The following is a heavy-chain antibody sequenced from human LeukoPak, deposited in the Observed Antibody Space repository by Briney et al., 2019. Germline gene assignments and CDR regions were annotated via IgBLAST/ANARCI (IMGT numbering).Heavy chain of an antibody. CDR3: ARQRDVLLWFGAKGPFDY. J-gene: IGHJ4*02. V-gene: IGHV4-34*01. CDR2: INHSGST. Sequence: SETLSLTCVVYGGSLSDYYWSWIRQPPGKGLEWLGEINHSGSTNYNPSLKSRVTISVDTSKNQFSLKLSSVTAADTAVYYCARQRDVLLWFGAKGPFDYWGQGTLVTVSS. CDR1: GGSLSDYY. D-gene: IGHD3-10*01.